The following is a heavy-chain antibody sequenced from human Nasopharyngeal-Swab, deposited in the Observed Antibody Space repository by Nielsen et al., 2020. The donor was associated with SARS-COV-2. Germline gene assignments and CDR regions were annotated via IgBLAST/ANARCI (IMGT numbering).Heavy chain of an antibody. CDR2: IYPGDSDA. Sequence: KVSCKGSGYSFISYWIAWVRQMPGKGLEWMGIIYPGDSDARYSPSFQGQVTISVDKSINTAYLQWSSLTASDTAMYYCARRGPSTSGSGAYAYYLDYWGQGALVIVSS. J-gene: IGHJ4*02. CDR3: ARRGPSTSGSGAYAYYLDY. CDR1: GYSFISYW. V-gene: IGHV5-51*01. D-gene: IGHD3-10*01.